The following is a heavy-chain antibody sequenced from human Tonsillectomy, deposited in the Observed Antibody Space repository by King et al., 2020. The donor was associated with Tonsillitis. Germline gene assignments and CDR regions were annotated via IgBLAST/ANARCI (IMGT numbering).Heavy chain of an antibody. Sequence: VQLQQSGPGLVKPSQTLSLTCAISGDTVSSNSAAWNWIRQSPSRGLECLGRTDYRSQWYNDYAVYVLSLITINTDTSTNQFSQRLNSVTPEDTAVDYCGREGGCGYSVHGSSYYLDVWGKGTPVTVSS. D-gene: IGHD3-22*01. CDR2: TDYRSQWYN. V-gene: IGHV6-1*01. J-gene: IGHJ6*03. CDR3: GREGGCGYSVHGSSYYLDV. CDR1: GDTVSSNSAA.